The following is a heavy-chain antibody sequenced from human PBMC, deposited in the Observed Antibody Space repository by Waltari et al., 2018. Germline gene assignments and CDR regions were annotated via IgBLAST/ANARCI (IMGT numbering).Heavy chain of an antibody. CDR2: IIPIFGTA. CDR1: GGTFSSYA. V-gene: IGHV1-69*05. CDR3: ASAYCGGDCYLSPYYYGMDV. J-gene: IGHJ6*02. D-gene: IGHD2-21*01. Sequence: QVQLVQSGAEVKKPGSSVKVSCKASGGTFSSYAISWVRQAPGQGLEWMGGIIPIFGTANYAQKFQGRVTITTDECTSTAYMELSSLRSEDTAVYYCASAYCGGDCYLSPYYYGMDVWGQGTTVTVSS.